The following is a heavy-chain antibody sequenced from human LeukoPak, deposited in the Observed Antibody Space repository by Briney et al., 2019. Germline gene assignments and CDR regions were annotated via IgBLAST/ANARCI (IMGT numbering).Heavy chain of an antibody. D-gene: IGHD1-1*01. CDR2: IWYDGSNK. V-gene: IGHV3-33*01. J-gene: IGHJ5*02. Sequence: PGGSLRLSCAASGFTFSSYGMHWVRQAPGKGLGWVAVIWYDGSNKYYADSVKGRFTISRDNSKNTLYLQMNSLRAEDTAVYYCARDRAPGTRPTGWFDPWGQGTLVTVSS. CDR3: ARDRAPGTRPTGWFDP. CDR1: GFTFSSYG.